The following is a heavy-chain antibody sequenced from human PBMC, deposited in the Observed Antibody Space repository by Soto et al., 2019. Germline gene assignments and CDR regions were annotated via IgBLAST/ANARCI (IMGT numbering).Heavy chain of an antibody. CDR2: FSGSGGST. V-gene: IGHV3-23*01. D-gene: IGHD2-2*01. CDR1: GFPFRNYA. J-gene: IGHJ4*02. Sequence: VQLLESGGGMVQPGGSLRLSCAASGFPFRNYAMSWVRQAPGKGLEWVSAFSGSGGSTYYADSVKGRFTISRDNSKNTLYLQMNSLRAEDTAVYYCAKEHCDSTSCPFDSWGQGTLVTVSS. CDR3: AKEHCDSTSCPFDS.